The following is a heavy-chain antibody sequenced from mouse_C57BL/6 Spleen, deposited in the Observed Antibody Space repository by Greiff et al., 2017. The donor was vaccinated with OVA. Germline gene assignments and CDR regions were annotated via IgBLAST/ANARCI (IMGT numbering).Heavy chain of an antibody. CDR3: TRGGVWLRRGFAY. J-gene: IGHJ3*01. D-gene: IGHD2-2*01. V-gene: IGHV1-15*01. CDR1: GYTFTDYE. Sequence: QVQLKESGAELVRPGASVTLSCKASGYTFTDYEMHWVKQTPVHGLEWIGAIDPETGGTAYNQKFKGKAILTADKSSSTAYMELRSLTSEDSAVYYCTRGGVWLRRGFAYWGQGTLVTVSA. CDR2: IDPETGGT.